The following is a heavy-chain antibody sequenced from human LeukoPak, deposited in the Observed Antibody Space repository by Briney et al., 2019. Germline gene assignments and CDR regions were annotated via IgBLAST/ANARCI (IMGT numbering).Heavy chain of an antibody. CDR1: RFSLSTSGVG. D-gene: IGHD3-16*01. CDR2: IYWDGDK. CDR3: AHKAGVGAHFGY. Sequence: SGPTLVNPTQTLTLTCTFSRFSLSTSGVGVGWIRQPPGKALEWLALIYWDGDKRYSPSLKSRLTITKDTSKDQVVLTMTNMDPVDTATYFCAHKAGVGAHFGYWGQGTVVTVSS. V-gene: IGHV2-5*02. J-gene: IGHJ4*02.